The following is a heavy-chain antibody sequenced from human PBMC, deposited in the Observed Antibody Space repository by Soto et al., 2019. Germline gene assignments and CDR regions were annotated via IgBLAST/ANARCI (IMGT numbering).Heavy chain of an antibody. V-gene: IGHV4-31*03. J-gene: IGHJ4*02. CDR2: IYYSGST. CDR1: GGSISSGGYY. CDR3: AREFSVGATLIDY. Sequence: QVQLQESGPGLVKPSQTLSLTCTVSGGSISSGGYYWSWIRQHPGKGLEWIGYIYYSGSTYYNPSLYTRVTISVDPSKNQFSLKLSSVTAADTAVYYCAREFSVGATLIDYWGQGTLVTVSS. D-gene: IGHD1-26*01.